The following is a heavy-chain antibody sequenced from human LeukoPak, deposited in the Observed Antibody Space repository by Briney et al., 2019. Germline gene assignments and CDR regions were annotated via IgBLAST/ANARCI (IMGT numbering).Heavy chain of an antibody. CDR2: IYYSGSS. CDR1: GGSFSSYY. V-gene: IGHV4-59*01. Sequence: AETLSLTCTVSGGSFSSYYWSWVRQPPGKGREWVGYIYYSGSSNYNPPLKSRVTISVAMYNNQISLKLPTVTAADPAVYYCARGGRGAAAAEDYWGQGTLVTVSS. D-gene: IGHD6-13*01. CDR3: ARGGRGAAAAEDY. J-gene: IGHJ4*02.